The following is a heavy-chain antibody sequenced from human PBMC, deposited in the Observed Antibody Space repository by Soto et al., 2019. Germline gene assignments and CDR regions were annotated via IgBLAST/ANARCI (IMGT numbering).Heavy chain of an antibody. V-gene: IGHV3-7*01. CDR2: IKQDGSEK. J-gene: IGHJ4*02. Sequence: GSLRLSCAASGFTFSSYWMSWVRQAPGKGLEWVANIKQDGSEKYYVDSVKGRFTISRDNAKNSLYLQMNSLRAEDTAVYYCAREESGYSSGWYYFDYWGQGTLVTVSS. CDR3: AREESGYSSGWYYFDY. D-gene: IGHD6-19*01. CDR1: GFTFSSYW.